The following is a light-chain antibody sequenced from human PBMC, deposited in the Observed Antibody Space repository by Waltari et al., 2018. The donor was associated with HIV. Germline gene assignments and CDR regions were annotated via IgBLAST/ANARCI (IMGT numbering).Light chain of an antibody. Sequence: QSVLTQPPSVSGAPGQRVTISCTGTRYNIGANYAVQWYQQLPGTAPKLLIYANTNRPSGVPDRFSGSKSGTSVSLAITGLQAEDEADYYCQSYDSSLSGSIFGGGTKLTVL. J-gene: IGLJ2*01. CDR1: RYNIGANYA. V-gene: IGLV1-40*01. CDR2: ANT. CDR3: QSYDSSLSGSI.